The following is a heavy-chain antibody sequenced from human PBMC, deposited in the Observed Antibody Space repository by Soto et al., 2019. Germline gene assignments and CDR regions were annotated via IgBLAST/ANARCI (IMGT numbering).Heavy chain of an antibody. V-gene: IGHV3-23*01. Sequence: PGGSLRLSCAASGFTFSSYAMSWVRQAPGKGLEWVSAISGSGGSTYYADSVKGRFTISRDSSKNTLYLQMNSLRAEDTAVYYCAKPPGIAVAGIFDYWAQRTLVTFSS. CDR1: GFTFSSYA. CDR2: ISGSGGST. D-gene: IGHD6-19*01. J-gene: IGHJ4*02. CDR3: AKPPGIAVAGIFDY.